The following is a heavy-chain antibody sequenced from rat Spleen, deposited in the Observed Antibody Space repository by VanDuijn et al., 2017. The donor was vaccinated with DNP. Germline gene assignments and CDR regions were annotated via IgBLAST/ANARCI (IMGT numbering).Heavy chain of an antibody. D-gene: IGHD4-3*01. CDR1: GYTFTTYY. V-gene: IGHV1-43*01. Sequence: QIQLQQSGAELAKPGSSVMLSCRASGYTFTTYYIGWIKQTTRQGLEFIGYINMGSGGTNYNEKFKGKATLTVGKSSSTAFMQLSSLTPDDSAVYYCARGGTSFAYWGQGTLVTVSS. J-gene: IGHJ3*01. CDR3: ARGGTSFAY. CDR2: INMGSGGT.